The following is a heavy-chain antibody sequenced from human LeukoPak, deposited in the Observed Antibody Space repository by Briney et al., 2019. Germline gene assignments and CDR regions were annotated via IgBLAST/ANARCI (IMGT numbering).Heavy chain of an antibody. CDR2: IYYSGST. D-gene: IGHD2-21*01. J-gene: IGHJ6*02. CDR3: ARDRRVVPKQTYGMDV. Sequence: SQTLSLTCTVSGGSFSSGDYYWSWIRQPPGKGLEWIGYIYYSGSTYYNPSLKSRVTISVDTSKNQFSLKLSSVTAADTAVYYCARDRRVVPKQTYGMDVWGQGTTVTVSS. V-gene: IGHV4-30-4*01. CDR1: GGSFSSGDYY.